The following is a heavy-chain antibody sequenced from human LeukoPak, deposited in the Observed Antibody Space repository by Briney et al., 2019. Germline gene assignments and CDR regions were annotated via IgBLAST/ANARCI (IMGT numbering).Heavy chain of an antibody. J-gene: IGHJ3*02. Sequence: SETLSLTCVVSGCPIRSSGYSWSWLPHPPGKRLECIGYIYHNGSTYYNPSLDSRVTISIDKSRNQFSLKVDSVTAADTAVYYCARGGYGDAFDIWGQGTMVVVSS. CDR2: IYHNGST. CDR3: ARGGYGDAFDI. V-gene: IGHV4-30-2*01. D-gene: IGHD6-25*01. CDR1: GCPIRSSGYS.